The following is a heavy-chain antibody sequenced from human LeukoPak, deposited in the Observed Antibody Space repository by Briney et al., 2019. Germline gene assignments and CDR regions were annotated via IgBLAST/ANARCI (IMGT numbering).Heavy chain of an antibody. CDR2: ISSSSSYI. CDR3: ARDSGYYFDY. CDR1: GFTFSSYS. J-gene: IGHJ4*02. V-gene: IGHV3-21*01. Sequence: PGGSLRLSCAASGFTFSSYSMNWVRQAPGKGLEWVSSISSSSSYIYYADSVKGRFTISRDNSKNTLYLQMNSLRAEDTAVYYCARDSGYYFDYWGQGTLVTVSS.